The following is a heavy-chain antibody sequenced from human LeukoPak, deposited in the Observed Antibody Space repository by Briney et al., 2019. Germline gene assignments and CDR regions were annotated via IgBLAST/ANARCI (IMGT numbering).Heavy chain of an antibody. Sequence: GGSLRLSCAASGFDFNVQTMSWVRQAPGKGLAWVTRMKEDGSEIYYVDSVKGRFTISRDNPKNSLYLQMNSLRAEDTAVYFCVRGGATGGRFENWGQGILVTVSS. CDR2: MKEDGSEI. CDR1: GFDFNVQT. J-gene: IGHJ4*02. V-gene: IGHV3-7*01. CDR3: VRGGATGGRFEN. D-gene: IGHD1-26*01.